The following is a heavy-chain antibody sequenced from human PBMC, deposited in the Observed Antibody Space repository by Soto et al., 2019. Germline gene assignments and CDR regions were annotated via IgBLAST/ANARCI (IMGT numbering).Heavy chain of an antibody. D-gene: IGHD3-3*01. Sequence: GGSLRLSCAASGFTFSDYYMSWIRQAPGKGLEWVSYISSSSSYTNYADSVKGRFTISRDNAKNSPYLQMNSLRAEDTAVYYCARDRGWYYDFWSGYSGMDVWGQGTTVTVSS. CDR3: ARDRGWYYDFWSGYSGMDV. J-gene: IGHJ6*02. CDR1: GFTFSDYY. V-gene: IGHV3-11*06. CDR2: ISSSSSYT.